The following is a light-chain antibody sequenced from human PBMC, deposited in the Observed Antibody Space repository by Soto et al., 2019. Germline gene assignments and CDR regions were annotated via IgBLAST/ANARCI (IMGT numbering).Light chain of an antibody. V-gene: IGKV1-39*01. CDR2: AEY. CDR1: QSISTY. CDR3: QQYGSSPYT. Sequence: DIQMTQSPSSLSASVGDRVTITCRASQSISTYLNWYQQKPGKAPKLLISAEYSLHSGVPSRFSGSGSGTDFTLTISSLHPEDFAVYYCQQYGSSPYTFGLGTKLEIK. J-gene: IGKJ2*01.